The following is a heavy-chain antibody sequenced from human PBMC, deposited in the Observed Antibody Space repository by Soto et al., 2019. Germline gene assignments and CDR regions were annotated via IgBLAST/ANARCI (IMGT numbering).Heavy chain of an antibody. V-gene: IGHV4-4*02. CDR3: ARDAAVAGKDYYYGMDV. CDR1: GGSISSSNW. D-gene: IGHD6-19*01. J-gene: IGHJ6*02. CDR2: IYHSGST. Sequence: SETLSLTSAVSGGSISSSNWWSGVRQPPGKGLEWIGEIYHSGSTNYNPSLKSRVTISVDKSKNQFSLKLSSVTAADTAVYYCARDAAVAGKDYYYGMDVWGQGTTVTGSS.